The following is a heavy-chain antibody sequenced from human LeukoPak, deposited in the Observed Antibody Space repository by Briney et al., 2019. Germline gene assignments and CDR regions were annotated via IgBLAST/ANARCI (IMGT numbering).Heavy chain of an antibody. Sequence: GGSLSLSCTASGFTLSSYGMNWVRQAPGKGLDWVAFLRYDGSTAFYEDSVKGRFTISRDSSKNTLYLQMNSLTPADTAIYYCAKDPYGGTYPSYFDYWGQGTLVTDSS. CDR1: GFTLSSYG. V-gene: IGHV3-30*02. CDR2: LRYDGSTA. CDR3: AKDPYGGTYPSYFDY. D-gene: IGHD1-26*01. J-gene: IGHJ4*02.